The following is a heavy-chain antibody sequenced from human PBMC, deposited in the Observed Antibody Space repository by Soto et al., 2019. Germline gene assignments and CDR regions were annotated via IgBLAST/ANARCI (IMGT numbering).Heavy chain of an antibody. V-gene: IGHV4-59*08. Sequence: SQTLSLTCTVSGGTISTYYWSWLRQPPGKGLEWIGFIYYSGNTKYNPSLKSRVTISVDTSKNQFSLKLSSVTAADTAVYYCANMRGPYFYDNSGYSDIWGQGTMVTVS. J-gene: IGHJ3*02. CDR3: ANMRGPYFYDNSGYSDI. CDR2: IYYSGNT. CDR1: GGTISTYY. D-gene: IGHD3-22*01.